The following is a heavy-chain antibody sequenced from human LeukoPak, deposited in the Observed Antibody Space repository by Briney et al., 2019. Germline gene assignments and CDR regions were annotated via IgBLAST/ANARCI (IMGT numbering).Heavy chain of an antibody. J-gene: IGHJ4*02. D-gene: IGHD6-19*01. CDR2: ISAYNGNT. CDR1: SYTLTSNG. Sequence: EASVKVSCKASSYTLTSNGISWVRQVPGQGLEWVGWISAYNGNTNYAQKFQGRVTMTTDTSTSAAYMELRSLRSDDTAVYYCARDQQWLDPARHGFDYWGQGTLVTVSS. CDR3: ARDQQWLDPARHGFDY. V-gene: IGHV1-18*01.